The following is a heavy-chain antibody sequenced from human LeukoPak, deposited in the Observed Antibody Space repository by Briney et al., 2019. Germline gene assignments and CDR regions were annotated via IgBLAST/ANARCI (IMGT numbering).Heavy chain of an antibody. D-gene: IGHD6-13*01. CDR2: INPNSGGT. Sequence: EASVKVSCKASGYTFTGYYMHWVRQAPGQGLEWMGWINPNSGGTNYAQKLQGRVTMTRDASISTAYMELSRLRSDDTAVYYCARDETLSSSCPYWGQGTLVTVSS. J-gene: IGHJ4*02. V-gene: IGHV1-2*02. CDR3: ARDETLSSSCPY. CDR1: GYTFTGYY.